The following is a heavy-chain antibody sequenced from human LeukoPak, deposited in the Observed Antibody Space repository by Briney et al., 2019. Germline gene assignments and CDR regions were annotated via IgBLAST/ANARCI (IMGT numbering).Heavy chain of an antibody. CDR3: AKSPVSSCRGSFCYPFDY. Sequence: GGSLRLSCAASGFTFSTYAMSWVRQIPGKGLECVSAISGSDDGTYYADSVKGRFTISRDNSRNTLYLQMYTLRAEDTAVYFCAKSPVSSCRGSFCYPFDYWGQGNLVTVSS. D-gene: IGHD2-15*01. CDR2: ISGSDDGT. CDR1: GFTFSTYA. J-gene: IGHJ4*02. V-gene: IGHV3-23*01.